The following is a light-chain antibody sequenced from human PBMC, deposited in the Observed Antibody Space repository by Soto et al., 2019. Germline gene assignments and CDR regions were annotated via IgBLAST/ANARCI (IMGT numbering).Light chain of an antibody. J-gene: IGKJ1*01. Sequence: EIEMTHSPATLSLAPCERVTLSCRASESVSTNLAWYQQKAGQAPRLLIYGASNRATGIPDRFSGSGSGTDFTLTISRLEPEDFAVYYCQQYGSSGTFGQGTKVDIK. CDR3: QQYGSSGT. CDR2: GAS. V-gene: IGKV3-20*01. CDR1: ESVSTN.